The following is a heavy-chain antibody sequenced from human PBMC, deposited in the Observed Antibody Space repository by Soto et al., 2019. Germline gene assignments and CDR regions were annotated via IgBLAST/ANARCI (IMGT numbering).Heavy chain of an antibody. CDR2: ISYDGSNK. CDR3: AKDTVVVEPPPYYYYYGMDV. D-gene: IGHD3-22*01. CDR1: GFTFSSYG. Sequence: PGGSLRLSCAASGFTFSSYGMHWVRQAPGKGLEWVAVISYDGSNKYYADSVKGRFTISRDNSKNTLYLQMNSLRAEDTAVYYCAKDTVVVEPPPYYYYYGMDVWGQGTTVTVSS. J-gene: IGHJ6*02. V-gene: IGHV3-30*18.